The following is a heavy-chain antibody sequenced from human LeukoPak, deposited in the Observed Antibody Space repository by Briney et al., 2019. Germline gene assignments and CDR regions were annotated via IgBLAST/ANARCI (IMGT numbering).Heavy chain of an antibody. V-gene: IGHV3-74*01. D-gene: IGHD5-12*01. J-gene: IGHJ4*02. CDR3: AKEGPDIVAPPDY. Sequence: GGSLRLSCAASGFTFSSYWMHWVRQAPGKGLVWVSRINSDGSSTSYADSVKGRFTISRDNSKNTLYLQMNSLRAEDTAVYYCAKEGPDIVAPPDYWGQGTLVTVSS. CDR1: GFTFSSYW. CDR2: INSDGSST.